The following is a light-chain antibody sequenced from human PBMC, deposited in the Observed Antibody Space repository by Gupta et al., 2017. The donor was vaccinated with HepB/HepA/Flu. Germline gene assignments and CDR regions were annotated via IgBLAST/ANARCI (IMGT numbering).Light chain of an antibody. J-gene: IGKJ3*01. CDR1: QGISSY. CDR3: LRLNSYGRT. Sequence: DIQLTQSPSFLSASVGDRVTITCRASQGISSYLAWYQQKPGKAPKLLIYAASTLQSGVPSRFSGTGSVTQLTLTISSLQRQNIAPYFTLRLNSYGRTFGHGTKVDIK. CDR2: AAS. V-gene: IGKV1-9*01.